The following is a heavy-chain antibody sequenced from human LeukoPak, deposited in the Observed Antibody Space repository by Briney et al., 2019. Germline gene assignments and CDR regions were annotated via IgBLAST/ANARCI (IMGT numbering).Heavy chain of an antibody. V-gene: IGHV3-21*01. Sequence: GSLRLSCAASGFTFSSYSMDWVRQAPGKGLGWVSSISSSSSYIYYADSVKGRFTISRDNAKNSLYLQMNSLRAEDTAVYYCARADWDTAMIDYWGQGTLVTVSS. CDR1: GFTFSSYS. J-gene: IGHJ4*02. D-gene: IGHD5-18*01. CDR3: ARADWDTAMIDY. CDR2: ISSSSSYI.